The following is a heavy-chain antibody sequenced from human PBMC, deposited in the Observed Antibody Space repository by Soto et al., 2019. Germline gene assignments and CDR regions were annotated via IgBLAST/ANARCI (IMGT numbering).Heavy chain of an antibody. V-gene: IGHV4-59*12. J-gene: IGHJ5*01. CDR2: IYYTGTT. D-gene: IGHD3-22*01. Sequence: PSETLSLTCTVSGGSISSYYWSWIRQPPGKGLEWIGYIYYTGTTNYNPSIKSRVTISVDTSKNQFSLNLRSVSAADTAVYYCARLGGYYQSLDSWGQGTLVTVSS. CDR1: GGSISSYY. CDR3: ARLGGYYQSLDS.